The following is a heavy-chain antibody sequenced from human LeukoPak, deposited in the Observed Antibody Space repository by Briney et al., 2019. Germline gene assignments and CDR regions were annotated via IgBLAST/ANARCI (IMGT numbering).Heavy chain of an antibody. J-gene: IGHJ4*02. D-gene: IGHD3-22*01. CDR1: GGSNSRYY. CDR2: IYNSGST. CDR3: ARLDSSGLLDY. Sequence: SETLSLTCSVSGGSNSRYYWSWIRQPAGKRLEWIGRIYNSGSTNYNPSLKSRVTISVDTSKNQFSLKLSSVTAADTAVYYCARLDSSGLLDYWGQGTLVTVSS. V-gene: IGHV4-4*07.